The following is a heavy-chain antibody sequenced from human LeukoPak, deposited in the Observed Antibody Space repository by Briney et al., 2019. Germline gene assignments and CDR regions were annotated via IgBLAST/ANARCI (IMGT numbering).Heavy chain of an antibody. V-gene: IGHV1-58*02. CDR1: GFTFTSSA. Sequence: GASVKVSCKASGFTFTSSAMQWVRQARGQRLEWIGWIVVGSGNTNYAQKFQERVTITRDMSTSTAYMELSSLRSEDTAVYYCARTPGIAVAGTRAYFDYWGQGTLVTVSS. J-gene: IGHJ4*02. D-gene: IGHD6-19*01. CDR2: IVVGSGNT. CDR3: ARTPGIAVAGTRAYFDY.